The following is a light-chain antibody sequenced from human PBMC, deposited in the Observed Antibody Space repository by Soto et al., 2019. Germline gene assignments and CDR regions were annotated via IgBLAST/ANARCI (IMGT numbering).Light chain of an antibody. J-gene: IGLJ1*01. CDR1: SSDVGAYNY. CDR3: SSYAGSSNV. V-gene: IGLV2-8*01. Sequence: QSVLTQPASVSGSPGQSITISCTGTSSDVGAYNYVSWYQQHPGEAPKLMIYEVNKRPSGVPDRFSGSKSGNTASLTVSGLQAEDEADYYCSSYAGSSNVFGTGTKVTVL. CDR2: EVN.